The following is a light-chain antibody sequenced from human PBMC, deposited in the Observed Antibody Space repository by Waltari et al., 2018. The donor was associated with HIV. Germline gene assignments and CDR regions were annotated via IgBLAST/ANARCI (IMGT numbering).Light chain of an antibody. CDR1: ILRFYY. V-gene: IGLV3-19*01. CDR3: SSRDTTGKFWV. Sequence: SSELTQDPFVSVAPGQTARIPCQGDILRFYYGNWYQQRPGQAPRLVSYGSNNRPSGIPDRFSGSTSGNTMSLTISATQAEDEGDFFCSSRDTTGKFWVFGSGTKLTV. CDR2: GSN. J-gene: IGLJ3*02.